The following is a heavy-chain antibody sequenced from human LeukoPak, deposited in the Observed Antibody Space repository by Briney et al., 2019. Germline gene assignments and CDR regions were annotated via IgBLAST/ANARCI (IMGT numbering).Heavy chain of an antibody. CDR1: GFTFSKYW. V-gene: IGHV3-74*01. Sequence: PGGSLRLSCAASGFTFSKYWMLWVRQATGEGLESVSRINTDGTVTTYADSVKGRFTVSRDNADNTMFLQMNSVRDEDTAVYYCATKQWLAPPPDSWGQGTPVTVSS. D-gene: IGHD6-19*01. CDR3: ATKQWLAPPPDS. CDR2: INTDGTVT. J-gene: IGHJ4*02.